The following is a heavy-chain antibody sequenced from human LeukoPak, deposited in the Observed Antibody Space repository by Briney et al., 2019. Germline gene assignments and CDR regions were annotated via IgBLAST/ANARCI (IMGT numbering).Heavy chain of an antibody. CDR1: GFTFSSYA. J-gene: IGHJ4*02. CDR2: ISGSGGST. Sequence: GGSLRLSCAASGFTFSSYAMSWVRQAPGKGLEWVSAISGSGGSTYYADSVKGRSTISRDNSKNTLYLQMNSLRAEDTAVYYCARDQVGATPLLDYWGQGTLVTVSS. V-gene: IGHV3-23*01. D-gene: IGHD1-26*01. CDR3: ARDQVGATPLLDY.